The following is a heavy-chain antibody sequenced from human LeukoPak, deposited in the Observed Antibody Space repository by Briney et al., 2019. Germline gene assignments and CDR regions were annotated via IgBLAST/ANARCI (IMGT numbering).Heavy chain of an antibody. D-gene: IGHD3-22*01. CDR1: GFTFSSYG. CDR2: ISSSSSYI. J-gene: IGHJ4*02. Sequence: PGGSLRLSCAASGFTFSSYGINWVRQAPGKGLEWVSSISSSSSYIYHADSVKGRFTISRDNAKNSLYLQMNSLRAEDTAVYYCARVDYDNSGYSDYWGQGTLVTVSS. V-gene: IGHV3-21*01. CDR3: ARVDYDNSGYSDY.